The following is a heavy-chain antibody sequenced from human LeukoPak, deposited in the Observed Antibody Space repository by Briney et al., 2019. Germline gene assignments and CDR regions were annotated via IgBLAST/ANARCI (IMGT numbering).Heavy chain of an antibody. CDR2: ISSSGSTI. V-gene: IGHV3-11*01. Sequence: GGSLRLYCAASRFTFSDYYMSWIRQAPGKGLEWVSYISSSGSTIYYADSVKGRFTISRDNAKNSLYLQMNSLRAEDTAVYYCARGSSMLICGWTSLVDWGQGTLVTVSS. D-gene: IGHD2-2*01. J-gene: IGHJ4*02. CDR1: RFTFSDYY. CDR3: ARGSSMLICGWTSLVD.